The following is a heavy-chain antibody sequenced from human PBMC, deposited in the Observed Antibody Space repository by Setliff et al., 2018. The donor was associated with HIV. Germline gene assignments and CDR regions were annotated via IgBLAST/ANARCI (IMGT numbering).Heavy chain of an antibody. CDR1: GESFSGYY. V-gene: IGHV4-4*07. CDR2: IYTSGST. CDR3: AGITVVTPYYFDY. Sequence: SETLSLTCAVSGESFSGYYWSWIRQPAGKGLEWIGRIYTSGSTNYNPSLKSRVTISIDTSKNQFSLKLNSVTAADTAVYYCAGITVVTPYYFDYWGQGTLVTVS. D-gene: IGHD2-21*02. J-gene: IGHJ4*02.